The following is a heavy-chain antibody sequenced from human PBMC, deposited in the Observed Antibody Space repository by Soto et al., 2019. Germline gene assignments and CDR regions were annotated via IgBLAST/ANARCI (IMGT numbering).Heavy chain of an antibody. D-gene: IGHD2-2*01. Sequence: ASVKVSCKASGYTFTSYGISWVRQAPGQGLEWVGWISPYNGDTNYAQKLQGGVTMTTDTFTSTAYMELRSLISDDTAVYYCARATQLSNRGVRGLFDPWGQGTLVTVSS. CDR3: ARATQLSNRGVRGLFDP. V-gene: IGHV1-18*01. CDR2: ISPYNGDT. J-gene: IGHJ5*02. CDR1: GYTFTSYG.